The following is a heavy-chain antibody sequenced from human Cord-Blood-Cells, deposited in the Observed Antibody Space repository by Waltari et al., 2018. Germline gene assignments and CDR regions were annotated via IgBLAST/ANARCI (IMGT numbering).Heavy chain of an antibody. D-gene: IGHD2-2*02. J-gene: IGHJ4*02. CDR1: GGSFSGYY. CDR2: INHSGST. V-gene: IGHV4-34*01. CDR3: ARGYCSSTSCYSSSWYFDY. Sequence: QVQLQQWGAGLLKPSETLSLTCAVYGGSFSGYYWSWLRQPPGKGREWIGEINHSGSTNNNPSLKSRVDISVEPSKNQFSLKLSSVTAADAAVYYCARGYCSSTSCYSSSWYFDYWGQGTLVTVSS.